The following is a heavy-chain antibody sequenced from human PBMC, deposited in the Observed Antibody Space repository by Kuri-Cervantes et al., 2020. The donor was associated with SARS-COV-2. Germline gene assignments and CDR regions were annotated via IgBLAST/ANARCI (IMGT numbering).Heavy chain of an antibody. Sequence: SETLSLTCTVSGGSVSDRNSYWTWIRQSQGKGLEWIGYIYHTGSPTYSPSLKSRVTISLDKPKNQFSLRLTSVTAADTAVYYCARSPYDFWSGSWGWGQGTLVTVSS. D-gene: IGHD3-3*01. CDR2: IYHTGSP. CDR3: ARSPYDFWSGSWG. CDR1: GGSVSDRNSY. V-gene: IGHV4-61*01. J-gene: IGHJ4*02.